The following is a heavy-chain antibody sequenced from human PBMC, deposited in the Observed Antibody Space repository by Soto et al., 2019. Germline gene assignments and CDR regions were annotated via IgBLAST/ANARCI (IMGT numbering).Heavy chain of an antibody. J-gene: IGHJ4*02. D-gene: IGHD2-15*01. CDR3: ARDSWVCSGGSCYPYYFDY. V-gene: IGHV4-59*01. CDR2: IYYSGST. CDR1: GGSISSYC. Sequence: SETLSLTCPVSGGSISSYCWSWIRQPPGKGLEWIGCIYYSGSTDYNPSLKRPFTISVETSKNQFSLKLSSVTAGDTAVYYCARDSWVCSGGSCYPYYFDYWGQGTLVTVS.